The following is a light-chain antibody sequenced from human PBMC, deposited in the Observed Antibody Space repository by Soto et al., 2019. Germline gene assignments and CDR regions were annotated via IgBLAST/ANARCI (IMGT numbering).Light chain of an antibody. CDR3: QQHRMYPST. Sequence: IQLTQSPSSLSASVGDRVTITCRASQDIGIYLAWYQQKPGEAPKLLMYAASTLEGGVPSRFSGSGSGTDFALTITSLQAEDFATYYCQQHRMYPSTFGGGTKVDIK. V-gene: IGKV1-9*01. CDR2: AAS. J-gene: IGKJ4*01. CDR1: QDIGIY.